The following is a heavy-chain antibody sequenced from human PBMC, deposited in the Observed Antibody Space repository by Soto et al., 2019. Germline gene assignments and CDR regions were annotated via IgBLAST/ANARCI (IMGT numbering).Heavy chain of an antibody. D-gene: IGHD5-12*01. CDR2: MYHDGNT. V-gene: IGHV4-38-2*02. Sequence: SETLSLTCAVSGYSISSGCFWCWVRQPPGKGLEWIANMYHDGNTHYNPSLKSRVTMSVDTSKNQFSLKLNSVTAADTAVYYCARESYSGYQSNDYWGQGLLVTVYS. CDR1: GYSISSGCF. CDR3: ARESYSGYQSNDY. J-gene: IGHJ4*02.